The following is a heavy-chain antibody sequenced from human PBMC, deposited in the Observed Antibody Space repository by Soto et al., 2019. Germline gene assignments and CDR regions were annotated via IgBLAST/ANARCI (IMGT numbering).Heavy chain of an antibody. D-gene: IGHD1-20*01. CDR3: ARGPRNWRFDL. J-gene: IGHJ4*02. V-gene: IGHV1-8*01. CDR1: GYTFTTYD. CDR2: MSPKTGNT. Sequence: QVQLVQSGAEVKKPGASVKVSCKASGYTFTTYDINWVRQATGQGLEWIGWMSPKTGNTGYAQNFQGRVTMTRNPCISTAYMELSSLTSEDRAGYYWARGPRNWRFDLWGQGTLVPVSS.